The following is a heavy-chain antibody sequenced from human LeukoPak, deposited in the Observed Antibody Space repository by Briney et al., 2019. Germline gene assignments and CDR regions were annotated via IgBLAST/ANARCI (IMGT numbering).Heavy chain of an antibody. V-gene: IGHV3-30*18. J-gene: IGHJ4*02. CDR2: ITYDGYHK. D-gene: IGHD3-10*01. CDR1: GFSFSTYG. Sequence: GGSLRLSCAASGFSFSTYGMHWVRQAPGKGLEWVAVITYDGYHKYYANSVKGRFTISSDNSKNTLYLQMNSLRAEDTAVYYCAKDRSAGVRASPMDYWGQGTLVTVSP. CDR3: AKDRSAGVRASPMDY.